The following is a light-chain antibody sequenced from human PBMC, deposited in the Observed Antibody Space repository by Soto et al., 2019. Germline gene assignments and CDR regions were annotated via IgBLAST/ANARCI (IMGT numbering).Light chain of an antibody. CDR3: QQRSDWPSS. CDR1: QRVSTY. V-gene: IGKV3-11*01. CDR2: DTS. Sequence: EIVLTQSPGSLSLSPGERATLSCRASQRVSTYLAWYQQKPGQGPRLLIYDTSKRATGIPARFSGSGSGTDFTLTISSLQPEDFAAYYCQQRSDWPSSFGQGTQVEIK. J-gene: IGKJ1*01.